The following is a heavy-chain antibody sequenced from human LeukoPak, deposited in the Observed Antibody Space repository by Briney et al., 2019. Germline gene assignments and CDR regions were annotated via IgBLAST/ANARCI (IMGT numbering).Heavy chain of an antibody. J-gene: IGHJ2*01. CDR2: INQDGSET. V-gene: IGHV3-7*01. CDR3: ARDAHRSSTSCDKPLWYFDL. D-gene: IGHD2-2*02. Sequence: GGSLRLSCAASGFPFNNYWMSWVRQAPGKGLEWVANINQDGSETYYVDSVKGRFTISRDNAKNSLYLQMNSLGAEDTALYHCARDAHRSSTSCDKPLWYFDLWGRGTLVTVSS. CDR1: GFPFNNYW.